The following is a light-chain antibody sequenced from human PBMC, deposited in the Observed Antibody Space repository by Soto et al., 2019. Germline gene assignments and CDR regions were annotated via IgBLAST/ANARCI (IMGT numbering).Light chain of an antibody. CDR2: GAS. J-gene: IGKJ5*01. CDR3: QQFDDSVT. CDR1: QSVSSSY. V-gene: IGKV3-20*01. Sequence: DIVLTQSPVTLSLSPVERATLSCPASQSVSSSYLAWYQQKPGQAPSFLIYGASDRATGTPDRFSGSGSGTDFTLTISRLEPEDSAVYYCQQFDDSVTFGQGTRLEI.